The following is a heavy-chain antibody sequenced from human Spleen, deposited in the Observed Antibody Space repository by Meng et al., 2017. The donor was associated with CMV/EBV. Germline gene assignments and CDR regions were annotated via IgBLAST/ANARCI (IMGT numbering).Heavy chain of an antibody. CDR2: IYAAGFSA. CDR1: GFTFSSYE. D-gene: IGHD6-19*01. CDR3: AKTSGWYGKYYFDS. V-gene: IGHV3-23*03. J-gene: IGHJ4*01. Sequence: GGSLRLSCAASGFTFSSYEMNWVRQAPGKGLEWVSIIYAAGFSARYADSVKGRFTISRNNSGSTFHLQMNSLRAEDTAVYYCAKTSGWYGKYYFDSWGHGTLVTVSS.